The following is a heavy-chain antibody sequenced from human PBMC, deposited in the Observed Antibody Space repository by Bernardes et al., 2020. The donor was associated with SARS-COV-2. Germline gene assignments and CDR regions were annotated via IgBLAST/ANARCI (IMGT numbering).Heavy chain of an antibody. CDR3: ARSGLRYDSSGYYYMDY. V-gene: IGHV3-33*01. Sequence: GGSLRLSCAASGFTFSSYGMHWVRQAPGKGLEWVAVIWYDGSNKYYADSVKGRFTISRDNSKNTLYLQMNSLRAEDTAVYYCARSGLRYDSSGYYYMDYWGQGTLVTVSS. J-gene: IGHJ4*02. D-gene: IGHD3-22*01. CDR2: IWYDGSNK. CDR1: GFTFSSYG.